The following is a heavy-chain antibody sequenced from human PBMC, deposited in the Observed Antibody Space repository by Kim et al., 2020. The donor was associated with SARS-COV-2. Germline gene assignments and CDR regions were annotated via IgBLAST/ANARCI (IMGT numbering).Heavy chain of an antibody. Sequence: GGSLRLSCAASGFTFSSYGMHWVRQAPGKGLEWVAVISYDGSNKNYVDSVKGRFTIYRDNSKNTLYLQMNSLRAEDTAVYYCARDIASYSSGWIYYYYGMDVWGQGTTVTVSS. CDR3: ARDIASYSSGWIYYYYGMDV. V-gene: IGHV3-30*04. CDR2: ISYDGSNK. J-gene: IGHJ6*02. CDR1: GFTFSSYG. D-gene: IGHD6-19*01.